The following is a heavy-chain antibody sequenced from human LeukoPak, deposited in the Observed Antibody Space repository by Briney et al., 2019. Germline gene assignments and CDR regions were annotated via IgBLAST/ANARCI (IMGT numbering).Heavy chain of an antibody. CDR2: INHSGST. Sequence: PSETLSLTCAVYGGSFSGYYWSWIRQPPGKGLEWIGEINHSGSTNYNPSLKSRVTISVDTSKNQFSLKLSSVTAADTAVYYCARNRLAIQLWSTDRYYYYGMDVWGQGTTVTVSS. CDR3: ARNRLAIQLWSTDRYYYYGMDV. D-gene: IGHD5-18*01. J-gene: IGHJ6*02. V-gene: IGHV4-34*01. CDR1: GGSFSGYY.